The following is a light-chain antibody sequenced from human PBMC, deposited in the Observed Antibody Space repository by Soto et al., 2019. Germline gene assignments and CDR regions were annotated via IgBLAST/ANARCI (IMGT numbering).Light chain of an antibody. CDR2: EVT. J-gene: IGLJ1*01. CDR3: SSYTDRNNLV. V-gene: IGLV2-14*01. CDR1: SSDIGIYKY. Sequence: QSALTQPASVSGSPGQSIAISCTGSSSDIGIYKYVSWYQQHPGKVPKLIIYEVTNRPSGVSNRFSGSKSGNTASLTISGLQAEDEADYYCSSYTDRNNLVFGTGTKLTVL.